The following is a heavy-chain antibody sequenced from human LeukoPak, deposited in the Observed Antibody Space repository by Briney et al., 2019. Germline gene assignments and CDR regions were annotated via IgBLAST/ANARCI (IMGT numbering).Heavy chain of an antibody. V-gene: IGHV1-2*06. CDR3: ARSYDSSGYYLYYFDY. Sequence: ASVKVSCKASGYTSTGYYMHWVRQAPGQGLEWMGRINPNSGGTNYAQKFQGRVTMTRDTSISTAYMELSRLRSDDTAVYYCARSYDSSGYYLYYFDYWGQGTLVTVSS. CDR2: INPNSGGT. CDR1: GYTSTGYY. J-gene: IGHJ4*02. D-gene: IGHD3-22*01.